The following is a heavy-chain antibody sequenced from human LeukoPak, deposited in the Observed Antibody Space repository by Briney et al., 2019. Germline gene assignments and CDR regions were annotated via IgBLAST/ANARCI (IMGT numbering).Heavy chain of an antibody. CDR3: ARIPIAFPLLTP. V-gene: IGHV4-59*01. CDR2: MFHSGTT. CDR1: GGSITNYD. J-gene: IGHJ5*02. Sequence: SETLSLTCTVSGGSITNYDWSWIRQPPGKGLEWIGYMFHSGTTNYNPSLKSRVTISRDTSKYQFSLNLTSVTAEDTAVYYCARIPIAFPLLTPWGQGILVTVSS. D-gene: IGHD2-2*01.